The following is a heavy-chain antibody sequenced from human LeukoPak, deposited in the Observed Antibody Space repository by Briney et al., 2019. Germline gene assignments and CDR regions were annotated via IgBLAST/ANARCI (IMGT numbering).Heavy chain of an antibody. J-gene: IGHJ4*02. D-gene: IGHD3-22*01. V-gene: IGHV3-23*01. CDR3: AKSGSGYYGPYYFDY. Sequence: GDTYYAGSVKGRFTLSRDNSKNTLYLQMNSLRAEDTAVYYCAKSGSGYYGPYYFDYWGQGTLVTVSS. CDR2: GDT.